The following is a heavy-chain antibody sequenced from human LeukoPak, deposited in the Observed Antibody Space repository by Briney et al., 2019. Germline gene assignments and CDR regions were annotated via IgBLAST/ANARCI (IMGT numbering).Heavy chain of an antibody. Sequence: PGGSLRLSCAASGFTVSSNYMSWVRQAPGTGLEWVSVIYSGGSTYYADSVKGRFTISRDNAKNSLYLQMNSLRAEDTAVYYCARDYDFWSGYYTSNWFDPWGQGTLVTVSS. D-gene: IGHD3-3*01. V-gene: IGHV3-53*01. J-gene: IGHJ5*02. CDR2: IYSGGST. CDR1: GFTVSSNY. CDR3: ARDYDFWSGYYTSNWFDP.